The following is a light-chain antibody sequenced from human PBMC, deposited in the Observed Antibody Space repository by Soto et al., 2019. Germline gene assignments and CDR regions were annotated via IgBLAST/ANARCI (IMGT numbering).Light chain of an antibody. CDR1: RSNIGAGYD. V-gene: IGLV1-40*01. CDR2: GNS. J-gene: IGLJ1*01. Sequence: QPVLTQPPSVSGAPGQRVTISCTGSRSNIGAGYDVHWYQQLPGTAPKLLIYGNSNRPSGVPDRFSGSKSGTSASLAITGLQGEDEADYFCQSYDSSLSFYVFGTGTKVTVL. CDR3: QSYDSSLSFYV.